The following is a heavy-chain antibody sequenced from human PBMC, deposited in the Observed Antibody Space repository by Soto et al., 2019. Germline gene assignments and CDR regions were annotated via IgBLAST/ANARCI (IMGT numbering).Heavy chain of an antibody. Sequence: ETLSLTCTVSGGSVSSYYWSWIRQPPGKGLEWIGYVYYSGITKYNPSLQSRITMSVDTSKNQFSLRLSSVTAADTAVYYCAEFSNNFDYWGQGTLVTVSS. CDR1: GGSVSSYY. CDR3: AEFSNNFDY. J-gene: IGHJ4*02. V-gene: IGHV4-59*02. D-gene: IGHD4-4*01. CDR2: VYYSGIT.